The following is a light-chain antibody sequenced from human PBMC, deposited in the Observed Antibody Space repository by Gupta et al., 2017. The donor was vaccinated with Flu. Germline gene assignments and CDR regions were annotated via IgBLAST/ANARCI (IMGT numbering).Light chain of an antibody. V-gene: IGKV2-30*01. CDR2: QVS. CDR3: RQGAHWPWA. CDR1: QGLVYSDGNTY. J-gene: IGKJ1*01. Sequence: DVVMTQSPLSLPVTLGQPASISCRSSQGLVYSDGNTYLHWFQQRPGQSPRRLTYQVSYRDSGVPDRFSGSGSGTDFTLKISRVEAEDVGIYFCRQGAHWPWAFGQGTKVEIK.